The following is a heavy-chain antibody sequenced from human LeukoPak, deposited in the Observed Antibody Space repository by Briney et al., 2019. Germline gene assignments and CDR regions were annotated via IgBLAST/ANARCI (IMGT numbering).Heavy chain of an antibody. CDR3: ARGEYSNGYPYRLDS. J-gene: IGHJ4*02. CDR2: INTKSGNA. V-gene: IGHV1-2*02. D-gene: IGHD3-16*01. CDR1: GSTFSDYH. Sequence: SVKVSCKASGSTFSDYHINWVRQASGQGPEWMGWINTKSGNAKYNQAFQGRVTMTRDTSISTAYMELNRLRSDDTAMYYCARGEYSNGYPYRLDSWGQGTLVTVSS.